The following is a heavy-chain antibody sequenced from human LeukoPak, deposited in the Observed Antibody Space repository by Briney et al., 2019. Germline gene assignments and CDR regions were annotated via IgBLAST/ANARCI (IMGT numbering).Heavy chain of an antibody. CDR3: AKDPNYDFWSGHSFDY. Sequence: GGSLRLSCAASGFTFSSYGMHWVRQAPGKGLEWVAFIRYDGSNKYYADSVKGRFTISRDNSKNTLYLQMNSLRAEDTAVYYCAKDPNYDFWSGHSFDYWGQGTLVTVSS. D-gene: IGHD3-3*01. V-gene: IGHV3-30*02. CDR1: GFTFSSYG. J-gene: IGHJ4*02. CDR2: IRYDGSNK.